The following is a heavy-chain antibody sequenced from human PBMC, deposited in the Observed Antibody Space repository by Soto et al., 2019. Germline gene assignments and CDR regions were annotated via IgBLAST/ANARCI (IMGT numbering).Heavy chain of an antibody. J-gene: IGHJ3*02. V-gene: IGHV4-31*03. CDR1: GGSISSGGYY. Sequence: PSETLSLTCTVSGGSISSGGYYWSWIRQHPGKGLEWLGYIHYSGSTYYNPSLKSRVTISVDTSKKQFSLKLSSVTAADTAVYYCARETRTLDAFDIWGQGTMVTVS. CDR2: IHYSGST. CDR3: ARETRTLDAFDI.